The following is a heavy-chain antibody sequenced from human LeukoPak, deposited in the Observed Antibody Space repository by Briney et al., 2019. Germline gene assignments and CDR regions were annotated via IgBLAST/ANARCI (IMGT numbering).Heavy chain of an antibody. CDR3: ARGVAVAGDAFDI. CDR1: GFTFSSYW. J-gene: IGHJ3*02. Sequence: PGGSLRLSCAASGFTFSSYWMHWVRQAPGKGLVWVSRINSDGSSTSYADSVKGRFTISRDNAKNTLYLQMNSLRAEDTAVYYCARGVAVAGDAFDIWGQGTMVTVSS. CDR2: INSDGSST. D-gene: IGHD6-19*01. V-gene: IGHV3-74*01.